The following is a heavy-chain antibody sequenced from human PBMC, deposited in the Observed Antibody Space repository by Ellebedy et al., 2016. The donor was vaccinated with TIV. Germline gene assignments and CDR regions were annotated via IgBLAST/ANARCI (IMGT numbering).Heavy chain of an antibody. CDR2: IHYSGTT. J-gene: IGHJ4*02. Sequence: SETLSLTCTVSGGSISGHFWSWIRQSPGKGLEWIGFIHYSGTTTYNPSLNSRVTMSVDTSKNQFSLRLSSVTAADTAVYYCARAPLDDTALITWFDYWGQGIPVTVSS. V-gene: IGHV4-59*11. CDR1: GGSISGHF. CDR3: ARAPLDDTALITWFDY. D-gene: IGHD5-18*01.